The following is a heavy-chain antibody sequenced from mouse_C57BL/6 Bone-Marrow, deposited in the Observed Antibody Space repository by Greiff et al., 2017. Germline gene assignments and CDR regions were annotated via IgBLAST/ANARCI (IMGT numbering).Heavy chain of an antibody. CDR2: IYPGSGNT. D-gene: IGHD4-1*01. CDR1: GYTFTDYY. CDR3: ARRGGTDAMDY. Sequence: QVQLQQSGAELVRPGASVKLSCKASGYTFTDYYINWVKQRPGQGLEWIARIYPGSGNTYYNEKFKGKATLTAEKSSSTAYMQLSSLTSEDSAVYFCARRGGTDAMDYWGQGTSDTVSS. J-gene: IGHJ4*01. V-gene: IGHV1-76*01.